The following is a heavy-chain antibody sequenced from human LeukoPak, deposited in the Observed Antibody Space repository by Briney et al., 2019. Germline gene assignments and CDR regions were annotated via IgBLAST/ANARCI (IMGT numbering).Heavy chain of an antibody. CDR1: RFTFTSSA. Sequence: SVKVSCKPSRFTFTSSALQWVRQARGQRREWIGWIVVGSGNTNYAQKFQERVTITRDMSTSTAYMELSSLRSEDTAVYYCAAVSYYDSSGYYNWGQGTLVTVSS. D-gene: IGHD3-22*01. CDR2: IVVGSGNT. V-gene: IGHV1-58*01. J-gene: IGHJ4*02. CDR3: AAVSYYDSSGYYN.